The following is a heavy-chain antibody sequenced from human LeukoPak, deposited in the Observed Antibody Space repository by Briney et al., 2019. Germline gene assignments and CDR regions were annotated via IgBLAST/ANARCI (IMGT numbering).Heavy chain of an antibody. D-gene: IGHD2-15*01. V-gene: IGHV3-74*01. CDR2: INSDGSST. J-gene: IGHJ4*02. CDR1: GFTFSSYW. Sequence: PGGSLRLSCAASGFTFSSYWMHWVRQAPGKGLVWVSRINSDGSSTSYADSVKGRFTISRDNAENTLYLQMNSLRAEDTAVYYCAREAPLYYCDYWGQGTLVTVSS. CDR3: AREAPLYYCDY.